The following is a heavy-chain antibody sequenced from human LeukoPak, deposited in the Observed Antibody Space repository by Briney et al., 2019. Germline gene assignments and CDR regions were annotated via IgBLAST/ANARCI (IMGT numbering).Heavy chain of an antibody. CDR1: GGSISRSSYY. CDR2: IYYSGST. J-gene: IGHJ4*02. Sequence: SETLSLTCTVSGGSISRSSYYWGWIRQPPGKGLEWIGSIYYSGSTYYNPSLKSRVTISVDRSKNQFSLKLSSVTAADTAVYYCARDGIAARPLYYFDYWGQGTLVTVSS. V-gene: IGHV4-39*07. CDR3: ARDGIAARPLYYFDY. D-gene: IGHD6-6*01.